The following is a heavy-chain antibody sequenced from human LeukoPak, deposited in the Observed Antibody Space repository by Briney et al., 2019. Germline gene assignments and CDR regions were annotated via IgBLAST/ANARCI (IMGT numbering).Heavy chain of an antibody. Sequence: ASVKVSCKASGYTFTSYGISWVRQAPGQGLEWMGRISAYNGNTNYAQKLQGRVTMTTDTSTSTAYMELRSLRSDDTAVYYCARDLYSGYELLWDYWGRGTLSPSPQ. D-gene: IGHD5-12*01. CDR1: GYTFTSYG. CDR2: ISAYNGNT. V-gene: IGHV1-18*04. J-gene: IGHJ4*02. CDR3: ARDLYSGYELLWDY.